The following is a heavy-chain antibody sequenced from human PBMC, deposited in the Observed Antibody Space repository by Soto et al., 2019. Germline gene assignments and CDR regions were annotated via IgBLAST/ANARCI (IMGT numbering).Heavy chain of an antibody. J-gene: IGHJ4*02. Sequence: GESLKISCKGSGYSFTSYWIGWVRQMPGKGLEWMGIIYPGDSDTRYSPSFQGQVTISADKSISTAYLQWSSLKASDTAMYYCARHVGGDYERREYYFDYWGQGTLVTVSS. CDR2: IYPGDSDT. CDR1: GYSFTSYW. CDR3: ARHVGGDYERREYYFDY. D-gene: IGHD3-22*01. V-gene: IGHV5-51*01.